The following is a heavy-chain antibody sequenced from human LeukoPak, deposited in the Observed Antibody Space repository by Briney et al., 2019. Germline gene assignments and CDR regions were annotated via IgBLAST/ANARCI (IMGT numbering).Heavy chain of an antibody. CDR3: AKDVWEQWLVRGGFDS. V-gene: IGHV3-30*18. D-gene: IGHD6-19*01. Sequence: PGGSLRLSCAASGFTFSSFGIHWVRQAPGKGLEWVAVISYDGSNKYYADSVKGRFTISRDNSKNTLYLQIDSLRAEDTAVYYCAKDVWEQWLVRGGFDSWGQGTLVTVSS. J-gene: IGHJ4*02. CDR1: GFTFSSFG. CDR2: ISYDGSNK.